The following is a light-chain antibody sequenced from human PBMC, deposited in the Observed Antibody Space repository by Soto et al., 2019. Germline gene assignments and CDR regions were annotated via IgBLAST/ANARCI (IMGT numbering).Light chain of an antibody. J-gene: IGKJ1*01. Sequence: KVIAQSPATLAVSPGERATLSCRASQSVRINVAWYQQKPGQAPRLLVYGATTRASGIPDRFSGSGSGTEFTLTISSLKSEDFAVYYCQEYSKWPSRTFGPGTKVDIK. CDR1: QSVRIN. CDR2: GAT. CDR3: QEYSKWPSRT. V-gene: IGKV3-15*01.